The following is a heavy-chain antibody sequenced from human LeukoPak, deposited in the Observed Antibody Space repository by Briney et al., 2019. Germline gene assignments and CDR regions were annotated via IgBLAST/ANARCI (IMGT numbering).Heavy chain of an antibody. CDR1: GGSIRSDY. CDR3: ARAYCVGDCTVLHIYFDN. D-gene: IGHD2-21*02. V-gene: IGHV4-59*08. Sequence: SETLSLTCTVSGGSIRSDYWSWIRQPPGKGLEWIGYTHYSGSPNYNPSLTSRVTISVDTSKNQFSLKLRSVMAADTAVYYCARAYCVGDCTVLHIYFDNWGQGTLVTVSS. CDR2: THYSGSP. J-gene: IGHJ4*02.